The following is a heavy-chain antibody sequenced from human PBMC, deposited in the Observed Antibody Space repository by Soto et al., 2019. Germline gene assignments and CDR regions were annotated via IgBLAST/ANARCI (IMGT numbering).Heavy chain of an antibody. Sequence: SETLSLTCTVSGGSISSYYWSWIRQPPGKGLEWIGYIYYSGSTNYNPSLKSRVTISVDTSKNQFSLKLSSVTAADTAVYYCARGAVGAISRWHYWGQGTLVTVSS. CDR3: ARGAVGAISRWHY. V-gene: IGHV4-59*01. CDR1: GGSISSYY. CDR2: IYYSGST. D-gene: IGHD1-26*01. J-gene: IGHJ4*02.